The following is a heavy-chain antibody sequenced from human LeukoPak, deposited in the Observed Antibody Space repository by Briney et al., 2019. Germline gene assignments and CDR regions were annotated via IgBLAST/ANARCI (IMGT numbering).Heavy chain of an antibody. Sequence: GGSLRLSCAASGFSFRTYAMSWVRQAPGKGLEWVSVIYSGGSTYYADSVKGRFTISRDNSKNTLYLQMNSLRAEDTAVYYCARWDQLLYYFDYWGQGTLVTVSS. J-gene: IGHJ4*02. V-gene: IGHV3-66*01. D-gene: IGHD2-2*01. CDR2: IYSGGST. CDR1: GFSFRTYA. CDR3: ARWDQLLYYFDY.